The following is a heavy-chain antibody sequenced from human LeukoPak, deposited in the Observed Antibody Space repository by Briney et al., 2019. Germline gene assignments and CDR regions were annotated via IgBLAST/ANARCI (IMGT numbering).Heavy chain of an antibody. Sequence: GESLKISCKGSGYSFTSYWIGWVRQMPGKGLEWMGIIYPGDSDTRYSPSFQGQATISADKSISTAYLQWSSLKASDTAMYYCARHVGIAAAVPSPMDVWGKGTTVTVSS. CDR3: ARHVGIAAAVPSPMDV. CDR1: GYSFTSYW. V-gene: IGHV5-51*01. D-gene: IGHD6-13*01. CDR2: IYPGDSDT. J-gene: IGHJ6*03.